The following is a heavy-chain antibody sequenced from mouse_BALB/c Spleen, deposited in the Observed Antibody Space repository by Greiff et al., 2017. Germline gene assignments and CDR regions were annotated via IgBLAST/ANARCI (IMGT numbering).Heavy chain of an antibody. J-gene: IGHJ4*01. D-gene: IGHD1-1*01. CDR1: GYTFSSYW. CDR2: ILPGSGST. V-gene: IGHV1-9*01. Sequence: VKLVESGAELMKPGASVKISCKATGYTFSSYWIEWVKQRPGHGLEWIGEILPGSGSTNYNEKFKGKATFTADTSSNTAYMQLSSLTSEDSAVYYCARHGSSLYYYAMDYWGQGTSVTVSS. CDR3: ARHGSSLYYYAMDY.